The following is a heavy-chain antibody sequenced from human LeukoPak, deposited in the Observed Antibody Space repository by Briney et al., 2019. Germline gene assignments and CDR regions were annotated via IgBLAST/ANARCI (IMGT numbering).Heavy chain of an antibody. D-gene: IGHD3-9*01. V-gene: IGHV4-39*07. CDR2: IYYSGST. CDR3: ARLRYFDWTVDY. Sequence: SETLSLTCTVSGGSLSSGSDYWSWIRQPPGKGLEWIGTIYYSGSTYYNPSLKSRVTMSVDTSKNQFSLKLSSVTAADTAVYYCARLRYFDWTVDYWGQGTLVTVSS. J-gene: IGHJ4*02. CDR1: GGSLSSGSDY.